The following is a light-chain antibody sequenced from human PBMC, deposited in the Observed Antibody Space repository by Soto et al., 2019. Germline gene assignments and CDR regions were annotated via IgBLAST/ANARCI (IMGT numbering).Light chain of an antibody. CDR3: CSYAGGHAL. Sequence: QSALTQPRSVSGSPGQSVTLSCTGTSSDVDGYDSVSWYQQYPAKAPKLMIYDVNKRPSGVPDRFSGSKAGNTASLTISGLQAEDVADYYCCSYAGGHALFGGGTKLTVL. CDR2: DVN. V-gene: IGLV2-11*01. CDR1: SSDVDGYDS. J-gene: IGLJ2*01.